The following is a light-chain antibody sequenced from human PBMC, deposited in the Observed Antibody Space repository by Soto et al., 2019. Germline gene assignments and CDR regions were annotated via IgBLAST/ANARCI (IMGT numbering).Light chain of an antibody. CDR2: GAS. CDR1: QSVSSSY. Sequence: EIVFTQSPGTLSLSPGERATLSCRASQSVSSSYLAWYQQKPGQAPRLLIFGASSRATAIPDRFSGSGSGTDFTLTISRLEPEDFAVYYCQQYGRSPWTFGQGTKVDIK. J-gene: IGKJ1*01. CDR3: QQYGRSPWT. V-gene: IGKV3-20*01.